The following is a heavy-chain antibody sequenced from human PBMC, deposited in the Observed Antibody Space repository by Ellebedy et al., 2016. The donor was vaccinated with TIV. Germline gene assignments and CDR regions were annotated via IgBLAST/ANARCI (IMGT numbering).Heavy chain of an antibody. V-gene: IGHV3-7*01. CDR3: ARDRGYDTFDY. Sequence: GESLKISCSASGFPFSSFWMSWVRQAPGKGLEWVANTKEDGSEKYYVDSVRGRFTISRDNVKNSLYLQMNSLRAEDTAVYYCARDRGYDTFDYWGQGILVTVSS. CDR2: TKEDGSEK. J-gene: IGHJ4*02. CDR1: GFPFSSFW. D-gene: IGHD5-12*01.